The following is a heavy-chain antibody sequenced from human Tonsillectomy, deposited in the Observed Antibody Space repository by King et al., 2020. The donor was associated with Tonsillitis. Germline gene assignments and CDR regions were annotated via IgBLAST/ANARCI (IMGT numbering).Heavy chain of an antibody. V-gene: IGHV3-23*04. CDR2: ISGSGGST. CDR3: AKDLVVVAATLSYYFDY. Sequence: VQLVESGGGLVQPGGSLRLSCAASGFTFSSYAMSWVRQAPGKGLEWVSAISGSGGSTYYADSVKGRFTISRDNSKNTLYLQMNSLRAEDTAVYYCAKDLVVVAATLSYYFDYWGQGTLVTVSS. D-gene: IGHD2-15*01. J-gene: IGHJ4*02. CDR1: GFTFSSYA.